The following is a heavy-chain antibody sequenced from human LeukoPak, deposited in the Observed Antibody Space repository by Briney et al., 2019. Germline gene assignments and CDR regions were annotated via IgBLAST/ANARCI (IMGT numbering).Heavy chain of an antibody. D-gene: IGHD6-13*01. Sequence: GGSLRLSCAASGFTFSSYAMHWVRQAPGKGLEWLAVISYDGSNKYYADSVKGRFTISRDNSKNTLYLQMNSLRAEDTAVYYCAREISSRSRDNWFDPWGQGTLVTVSS. J-gene: IGHJ5*02. V-gene: IGHV3-30-3*01. CDR2: ISYDGSNK. CDR1: GFTFSSYA. CDR3: AREISSRSRDNWFDP.